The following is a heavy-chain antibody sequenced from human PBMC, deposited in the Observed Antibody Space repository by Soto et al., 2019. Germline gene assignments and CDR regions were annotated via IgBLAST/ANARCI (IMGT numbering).Heavy chain of an antibody. CDR2: IIPIFGTA. Sequence: ASVKVSCKASGGTFSSYAISWVRQAPGQGLEWMGGIIPIFGTANYAQKFQGRVTITADESTSTAYMEPSSLRSEDTAVYYCAREYSYGPRRILRDWFDPWGQGTLVTVSS. D-gene: IGHD5-18*01. V-gene: IGHV1-69*13. CDR1: GGTFSSYA. CDR3: AREYSYGPRRILRDWFDP. J-gene: IGHJ5*02.